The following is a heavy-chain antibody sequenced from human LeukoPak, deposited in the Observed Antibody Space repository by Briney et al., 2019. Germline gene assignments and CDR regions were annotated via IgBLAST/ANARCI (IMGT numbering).Heavy chain of an antibody. J-gene: IGHJ6*02. Sequence: GGSLRLSCAASGFTFTSYAMNWVRQAPGKGLEWVSSISSSSSYIYYADSVKGRFTISRDNAKNSLYLQMNSLRAEDTAVYYCACGNLVYYYGMDVRGQGTTVTVSS. CDR3: ACGNLVYYYGMDV. CDR2: ISSSSSYI. CDR1: GFTFTSYA. V-gene: IGHV3-21*01. D-gene: IGHD3-9*01.